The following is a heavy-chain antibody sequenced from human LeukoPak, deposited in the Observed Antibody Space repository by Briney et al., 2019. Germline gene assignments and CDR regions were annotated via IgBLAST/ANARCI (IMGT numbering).Heavy chain of an antibody. CDR3: ARTRANYDILTGYYPTYYFDY. Sequence: SETLSLTCTVSGGSISSSTYYWGWIRQPPGKGLEWIGSIYHSGSTNYNPSLKSRVTISVDTSKNQFSLKLSSVTAADTAVYYCARTRANYDILTGYYPTYYFDYWGQGTLVTVSS. D-gene: IGHD3-9*01. CDR1: GGSISSSTYY. J-gene: IGHJ4*02. V-gene: IGHV4-39*07. CDR2: IYHSGST.